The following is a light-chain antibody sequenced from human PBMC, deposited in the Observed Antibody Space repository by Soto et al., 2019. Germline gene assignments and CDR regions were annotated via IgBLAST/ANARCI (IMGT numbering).Light chain of an antibody. Sequence: QSVLTQPASESGSPGQSITISCTGTSSDVGGYNYVSWYQQHPGKAPKLMIYEVSNRPSGVSNRFSGSKSGNTASLTISGLQPEDEADYYCSSYTSNSTLVVFGGGTKLTVL. CDR3: SSYTSNSTLVV. CDR1: SSDVGGYNY. J-gene: IGLJ3*02. CDR2: EVS. V-gene: IGLV2-14*01.